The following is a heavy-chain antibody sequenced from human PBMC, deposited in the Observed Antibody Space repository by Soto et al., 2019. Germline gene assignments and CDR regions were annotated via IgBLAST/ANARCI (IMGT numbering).Heavy chain of an antibody. J-gene: IGHJ4*02. D-gene: IGHD6-19*01. CDR3: VRDGSSGWHFNT. CDR1: GFTFSNYW. CDR2: IRQDGSQK. V-gene: IGHV3-7*01. Sequence: EVQLVESGGGLVQPGGSLRLSCEASGFTFSNYWMSWIRQAPGKGLEWVATIRQDGSQKFLVDSVTGRFTISRDNAKNPLFLQMIGLRTEDTAVYYFVRDGSSGWHFNTWGQGTMVSVSS.